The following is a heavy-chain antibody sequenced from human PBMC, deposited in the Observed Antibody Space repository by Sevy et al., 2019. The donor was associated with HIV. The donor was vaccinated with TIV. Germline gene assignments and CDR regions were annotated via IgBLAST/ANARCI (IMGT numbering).Heavy chain of an antibody. V-gene: IGHV3-74*01. J-gene: IGHJ4*02. CDR3: AIGSAGTAQH. CDR2: INSAGRLS. D-gene: IGHD6-19*01. CDR1: GFTSGSFY. Sequence: GGSLRLSCAASGFTSGSFYMHWVRQTPKKGLVWVSNINSAGRLSNYADSVKGRFIVSRDNAKNTQHLQMTSLGAEDTAVYYCAIGSAGTAQHWGQGILVTVSS.